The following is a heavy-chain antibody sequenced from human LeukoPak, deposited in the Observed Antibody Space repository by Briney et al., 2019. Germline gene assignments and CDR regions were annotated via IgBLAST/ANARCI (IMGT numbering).Heavy chain of an antibody. CDR2: ISWNSGNI. CDR3: ARGAGNDAFDI. CDR1: GFTFDDYA. V-gene: IGHV3-9*01. Sequence: GRSLRLSCAASGFTFDDYAMHWVRQAPGKGLEWVSGISWNSGNIGYADSVKGRFTISRDNAKNSLYLQMNSLRAEDTALYYCARGAGNDAFDIWGQGTMVTVSS. J-gene: IGHJ3*02.